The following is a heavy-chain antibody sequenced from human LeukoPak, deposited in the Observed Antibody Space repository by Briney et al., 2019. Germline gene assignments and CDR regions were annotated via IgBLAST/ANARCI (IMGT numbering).Heavy chain of an antibody. CDR1: GFTFSSYA. V-gene: IGHV3-23*01. CDR2: ISGSGGST. J-gene: IGHJ3*02. CDR3: AKTLGDYDILTGYSKPSNDAFDI. Sequence: PGGSLRLSCAASGFTFSSYAMSWVRQAPGKGLEWVSAISGSGGSTYYADSVKGRFTISRDNSKNKLYLQMNSLRAEDTAVYYCAKTLGDYDILTGYSKPSNDAFDIWGQGTMVTVSS. D-gene: IGHD3-9*01.